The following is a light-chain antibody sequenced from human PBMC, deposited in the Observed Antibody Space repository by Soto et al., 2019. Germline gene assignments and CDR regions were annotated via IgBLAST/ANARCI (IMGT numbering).Light chain of an antibody. Sequence: EVVLTQSPATLSLSPGERATLSCRASQSVDRSLAWYQQKLGQAPRLLIYDASNRGTGIPGRFSGSGSGTDFTLTIGSLEPEDFAVYYCQQRGAFGQGTKVEIK. CDR1: QSVDRS. J-gene: IGKJ2*01. CDR3: QQRGA. CDR2: DAS. V-gene: IGKV3-11*01.